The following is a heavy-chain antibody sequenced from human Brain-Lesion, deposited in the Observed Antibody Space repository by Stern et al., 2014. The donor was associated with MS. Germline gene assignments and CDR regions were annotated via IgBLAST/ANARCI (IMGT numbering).Heavy chain of an antibody. CDR2: FGPEDGET. CDR3: ATLSPGAGGNYYRHFDY. CDR1: GYTLTELS. J-gene: IGHJ4*02. V-gene: IGHV1-24*01. D-gene: IGHD1-26*01. Sequence: VQLVESGAEVKKPGASVKVSCKVSGYTLTELSMHWVRQAPRKGLEWMGGFGPEDGETIYAQKFQGRVTMTEDTSTDTAYMELSSLRSEDTAVYYCATLSPGAGGNYYRHFDYWGQGTLVTVSS.